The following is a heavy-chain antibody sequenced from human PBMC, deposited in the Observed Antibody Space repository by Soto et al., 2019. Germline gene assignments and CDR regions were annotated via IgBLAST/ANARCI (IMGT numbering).Heavy chain of an antibody. J-gene: IGHJ4*02. D-gene: IGHD3-22*01. Sequence: QITLKESGPTLVKPTQTLTLTCTFSEFSLNTRGMGVGWIRQPPGKALEWLAVIYWDDDKRYSPHLKSRLTSTEDTAKNQVVRRTPNMYPVDTGTYYCAHYAEDSGYYRSYLDSWGQGTLVTVSS. CDR2: IYWDDDK. CDR1: EFSLNTRGMG. CDR3: AHYAEDSGYYRSYLDS. V-gene: IGHV2-5*02.